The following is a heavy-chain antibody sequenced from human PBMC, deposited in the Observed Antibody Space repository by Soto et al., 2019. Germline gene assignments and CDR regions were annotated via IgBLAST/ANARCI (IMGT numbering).Heavy chain of an antibody. CDR2: IYPGDSDT. CDR1: GYSFTSYW. J-gene: IGHJ6*02. Sequence: GESLKISCKGSGYSFTSYWIGWVRQMPGKGLEWMGIIYPGDSDTRYSPSFQGQVTISADKSISTAYLQWSSLKASDTAMYYCASGAAAGTVYYYGMDVWGQGTTVTVSS. D-gene: IGHD6-13*01. V-gene: IGHV5-51*01. CDR3: ASGAAAGTVYYYGMDV.